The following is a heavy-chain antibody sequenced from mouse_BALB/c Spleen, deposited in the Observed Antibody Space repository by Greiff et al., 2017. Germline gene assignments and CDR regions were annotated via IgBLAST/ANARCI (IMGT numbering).Heavy chain of an antibody. D-gene: IGHD1-1*02. CDR2: ISSGGST. CDR3: ARGQGGYYDYAMDY. V-gene: IGHV5-6-5*01. J-gene: IGHJ4*01. CDR1: GFTFSSYA. Sequence: EVKLMESGGGLVKPGGSLKLSCAASGFTFSSYAMSWVRQTPEKRLEWVASISSGGSTYYPDSVKGRFTITRDNARNILYLQMSSLRSEDTAMYYCARGQGGYYDYAMDYWGQGASVTVSS.